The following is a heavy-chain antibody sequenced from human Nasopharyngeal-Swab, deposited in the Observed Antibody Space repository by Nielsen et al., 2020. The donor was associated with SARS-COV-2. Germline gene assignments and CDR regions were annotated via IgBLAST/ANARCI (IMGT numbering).Heavy chain of an antibody. CDR2: INHSGST. CDR1: GGSFRGYY. J-gene: IGHJ6*02. CDR3: ARHERSIWSGYYTGYYYGMDV. D-gene: IGHD3-3*01. V-gene: IGHV4-34*01. Sequence: ETLSLTCAVYGGSFRGYYWSWIRPPPGKGLEWIGEINHSGSTNYNPSLKSRVTISVDTSKNQFSLKLSSVTAADTAVYYCARHERSIWSGYYTGYYYGMDVWGQGTTVTVSS.